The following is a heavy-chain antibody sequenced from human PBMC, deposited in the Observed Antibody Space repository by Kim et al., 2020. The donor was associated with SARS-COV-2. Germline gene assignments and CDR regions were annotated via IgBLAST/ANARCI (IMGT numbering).Heavy chain of an antibody. J-gene: IGHJ6*02. CDR2: ISSSGSTI. D-gene: IGHD3-10*01. Sequence: GGSLRLSCAASGFTFSDYYMSWIRQAPGKGLEWVSYISSSGSTIYYADSVKGRFTISRDNAKNSLYLQMNSLRAEDTAVYYCARALSDGSGSHQYYYYGMDVWGQGTTVTVSS. CDR3: ARALSDGSGSHQYYYYGMDV. V-gene: IGHV3-11*01. CDR1: GFTFSDYY.